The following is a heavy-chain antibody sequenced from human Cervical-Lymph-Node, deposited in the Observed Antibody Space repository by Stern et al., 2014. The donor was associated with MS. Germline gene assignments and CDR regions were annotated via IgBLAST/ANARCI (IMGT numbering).Heavy chain of an antibody. J-gene: IGHJ4*02. CDR1: GFTFSSYA. Sequence: EMQLGESGGGLVQPGGSLRLSCAASGFTFSSYAMSWVRQAPGKGLEWVSAISGSGGSTYYADSVKGRFTISRDNSKKTLYLQMNSLRAEDTAVYYCAKDASQYYYDSSGYYYGFADYWGQGTLVTVSS. CDR3: AKDASQYYYDSSGYYYGFADY. V-gene: IGHV3-23*04. CDR2: ISGSGGST. D-gene: IGHD3-22*01.